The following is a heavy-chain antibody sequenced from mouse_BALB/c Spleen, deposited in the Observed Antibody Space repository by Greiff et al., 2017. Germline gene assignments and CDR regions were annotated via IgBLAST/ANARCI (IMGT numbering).Heavy chain of an antibody. D-gene: IGHD1-1*01. CDR2: IDPENGDT. CDR1: GFNIKDYY. Sequence: VQLQQSGAELVRSGASVKLSCTASGFNIKDYYMHWVKQRPEQGLEWIGWIDPENGDTEYAPKFQGKATMTADTSSNTAYLQLSSLTSEDTAVYYCNPRFITTVVDAYWGQGTLVTVSA. J-gene: IGHJ3*01. CDR3: NPRFITTVVDAY. V-gene: IGHV14-4*02.